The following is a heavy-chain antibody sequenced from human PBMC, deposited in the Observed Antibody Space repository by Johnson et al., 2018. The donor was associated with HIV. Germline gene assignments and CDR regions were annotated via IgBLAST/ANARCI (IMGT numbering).Heavy chain of an antibody. CDR3: GKERGSPGSPAAFDI. J-gene: IGHJ3*02. CDR1: GFTFRNHK. Sequence: VQLVESRGGLVQPGGSLRLSCSASGFTFRNHKMRWVRQAPGKGLVWVSSINIDGSATAYADSVKGRFTISRDNAKNTVYLQMNSLRAEDTAVYYCGKERGSPGSPAAFDIWGQGTMVTVSS. CDR2: INIDGSAT. D-gene: IGHD3-10*01. V-gene: IGHV3-74*03.